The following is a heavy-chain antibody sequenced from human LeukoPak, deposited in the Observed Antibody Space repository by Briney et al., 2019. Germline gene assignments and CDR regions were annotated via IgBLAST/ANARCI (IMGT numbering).Heavy chain of an antibody. Sequence: GESLKISCKGSGYSFTSYWIGWVRQMPGKGLEWMGIIYPGDSDTRYSPSFQGQVTISADKSISTAYLQWSSLKASDTAMYYCARRPSPFSGSYPENDAFDIWGQGTMVTVSS. CDR1: GYSFTSYW. D-gene: IGHD1-26*01. CDR3: ARRPSPFSGSYPENDAFDI. J-gene: IGHJ3*02. V-gene: IGHV5-51*01. CDR2: IYPGDSDT.